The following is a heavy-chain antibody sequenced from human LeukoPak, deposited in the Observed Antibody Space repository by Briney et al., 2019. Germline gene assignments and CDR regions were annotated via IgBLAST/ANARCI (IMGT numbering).Heavy chain of an antibody. J-gene: IGHJ3*02. CDR3: ARGGAYHAFDI. Sequence: HSGGSLRLSCAASGFTFDDYAMHWVRQAPGKGLEWVSGISWNSGSIGYADSVKGRFTISRDNAKNTLYLQMNSLRAEDTAVYYCARGGAYHAFDIWGQGTMVTVSS. CDR2: ISWNSGSI. D-gene: IGHD2-15*01. V-gene: IGHV3-9*01. CDR1: GFTFDDYA.